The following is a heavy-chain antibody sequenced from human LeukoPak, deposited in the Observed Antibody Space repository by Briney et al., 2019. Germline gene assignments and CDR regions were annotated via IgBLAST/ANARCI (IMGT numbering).Heavy chain of an antibody. CDR1: GDSISINYN. V-gene: IGHV4-38-2*02. Sequence: SETLSLTCTVSGDSISINYNWGWIRQPPGKGLEWIGSIYHSGSTYYNPSLKSRVTISVDTSKNQFSLKLSSVTAADTAVYYCALGYCSSTSCYENFDYWGQGTLVTVSS. CDR2: IYHSGST. CDR3: ALGYCSSTSCYENFDY. D-gene: IGHD2-2*01. J-gene: IGHJ4*02.